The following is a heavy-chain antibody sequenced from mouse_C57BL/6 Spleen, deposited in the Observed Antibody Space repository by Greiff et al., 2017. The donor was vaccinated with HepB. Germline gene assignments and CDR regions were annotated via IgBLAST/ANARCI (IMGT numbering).Heavy chain of an antibody. CDR1: GYSITSGYY. CDR3: ARNWDCFDY. V-gene: IGHV3-6*01. D-gene: IGHD4-1*01. CDR2: ISYDGSN. Sequence: VQLKESGPGLVKPSQSLSLTCSVTGYSITSGYYWNWIRQFPGNILEWMGYISYDGSNNYNPSLKNRISITRDTSKNQFFLKLNSVTTEDTATYYCARNWDCFDYWGQGTTLTVSS. J-gene: IGHJ2*01.